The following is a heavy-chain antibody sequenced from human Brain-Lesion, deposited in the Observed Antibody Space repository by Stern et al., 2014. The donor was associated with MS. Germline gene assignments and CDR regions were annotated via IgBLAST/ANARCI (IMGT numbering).Heavy chain of an antibody. CDR1: GYTLTELS. Sequence: QVQLVQSGAEVKKPGASVKVSCKVSGYTLTELSMHWVRQAPRKGLEWMGGFDPDDGETIYAQKFQGRVTMPEDTSTDTAYMELSSLRSEDTAVYYCATLSPGAGGNYYRHFDYWGQGTLVTVSS. J-gene: IGHJ4*02. CDR3: ATLSPGAGGNYYRHFDY. V-gene: IGHV1-24*01. D-gene: IGHD1-26*01. CDR2: FDPDDGET.